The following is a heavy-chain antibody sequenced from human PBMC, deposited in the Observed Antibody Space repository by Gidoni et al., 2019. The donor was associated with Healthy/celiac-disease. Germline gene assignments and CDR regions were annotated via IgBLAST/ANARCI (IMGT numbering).Heavy chain of an antibody. CDR1: GGSISSGSYY. CDR3: ARDHLSCGGDCYSYYYGMDV. J-gene: IGHJ6*02. Sequence: QVQLQESGPGLVKPSQTLSLTCTVSGGSISSGSYYWRWIRQPAGKGLEWIGGIYTSGSTNYNPSLKSRVTISVDTSKNQFSLKLSSVTAADTAVYYCARDHLSCGGDCYSYYYGMDVWGQGTTVTVSS. V-gene: IGHV4-61*02. CDR2: IYTSGST. D-gene: IGHD2-21*02.